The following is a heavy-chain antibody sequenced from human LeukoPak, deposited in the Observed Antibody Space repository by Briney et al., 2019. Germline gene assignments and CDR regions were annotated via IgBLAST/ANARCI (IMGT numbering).Heavy chain of an antibody. D-gene: IGHD6-25*01. CDR3: ARTAASRAQVDL. V-gene: IGHV4-61*02. J-gene: IGHJ5*02. CDR1: GGSISSGSYY. CDR2: IYTSGST. Sequence: SETLSLTCTVSGGSISSGSYYWSWIRQPAGKGLEWIGRIYTSGSTNYNPSLKSRVTISVDTSKNQFSLKLSSVTAADTAVYYCARTAASRAQVDLWGQGTLVTVSS.